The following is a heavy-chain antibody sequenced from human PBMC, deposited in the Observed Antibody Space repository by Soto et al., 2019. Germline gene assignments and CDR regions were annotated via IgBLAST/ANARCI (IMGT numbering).Heavy chain of an antibody. J-gene: IGHJ4*02. CDR3: ARDLIIIGNLEYSSSVFDY. V-gene: IGHV3-33*01. CDR2: IWYDGSNK. Sequence: QPGGSLRLSCAASGFTFSSYGMHWVRRAPGKGLEWVAVIWYDGSNKYYADSVKGRFTISRDNSKNTLYLQMNSLRAEDTAVYYCARDLIIIGNLEYSSSVFDYWGQGTLVTVSS. CDR1: GFTFSSYG. D-gene: IGHD6-6*01.